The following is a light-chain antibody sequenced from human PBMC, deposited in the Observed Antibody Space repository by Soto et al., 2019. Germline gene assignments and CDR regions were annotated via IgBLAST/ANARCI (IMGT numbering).Light chain of an antibody. CDR1: QAISSN. CDR3: QHYNNWLGT. CDR2: GAS. V-gene: IGKV3-15*01. J-gene: IGKJ4*01. Sequence: EIVMTQSPATLSVSRGERATLACRANQAISSNLAWYQQKPGQAPRLLIYGASTRATGIPDRFSGSGSGTEFTLTISSLQSEDFAVYYCQHYNNWLGTFGGGTKVHIK.